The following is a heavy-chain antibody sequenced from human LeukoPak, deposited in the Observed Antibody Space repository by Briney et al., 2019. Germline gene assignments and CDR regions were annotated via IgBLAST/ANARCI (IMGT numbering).Heavy chain of an antibody. CDR1: GGSISSSSYY. Sequence: PSETLSLTCTVSGGSISSSSYYWGWIRQPPGKGLEWIGSIYYSGSTYYNPSLKSRVTISVDTSKNQFSLKLSSVTAADTAVYYCARGRGYSSSVSYYYYGMDVWGQGTTVTVSS. D-gene: IGHD6-13*01. CDR3: ARGRGYSSSVSYYYYGMDV. J-gene: IGHJ6*02. CDR2: IYYSGST. V-gene: IGHV4-39*01.